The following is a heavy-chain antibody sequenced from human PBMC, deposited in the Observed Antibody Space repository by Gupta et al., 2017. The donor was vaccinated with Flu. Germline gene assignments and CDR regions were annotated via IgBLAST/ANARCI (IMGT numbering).Heavy chain of an antibody. CDR2: IASDGSHK. V-gene: IGHV3-30*18. Sequence: QMQLVESGGGVVQFGTSLRLSCAASGFTFSSYGLPWVRQAQGKGLEWVADIASDGSHKDYADSVRGRFTISRDNSKNTLSLEMDSRGVEDTAVYYCAKDGPWTASCPYYCYYMDVWGKGTTVTVSS. J-gene: IGHJ6*03. CDR3: AKDGPWTASCPYYCYYMDV. CDR1: GFTFSSYG. D-gene: IGHD2-2*01.